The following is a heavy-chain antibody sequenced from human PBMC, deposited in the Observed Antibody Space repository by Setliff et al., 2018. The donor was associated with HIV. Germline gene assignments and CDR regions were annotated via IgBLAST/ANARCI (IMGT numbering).Heavy chain of an antibody. CDR3: ARVPYRSAWFSGGHDAFDI. D-gene: IGHD6-19*01. CDR1: GGTFSSYS. Sequence: ASVKVSCKASGGTFSSYSFHWVRQAPGQGLEWMGWISGFNGNTKYAQSFQDRVAMTTETATSTAYMEMRSLRSDDTAVYFCARVPYRSAWFSGGHDAFDIWGQGTMVTVSS. V-gene: IGHV1-18*01. CDR2: ISGFNGNT. J-gene: IGHJ3*02.